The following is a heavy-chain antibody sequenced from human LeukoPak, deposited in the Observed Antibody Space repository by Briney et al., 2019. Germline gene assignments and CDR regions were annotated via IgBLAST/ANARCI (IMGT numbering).Heavy chain of an antibody. CDR2: IKSKTDGGTT. CDR3: TTAYYDILTGFPFDY. V-gene: IGHV3-15*01. CDR1: GFTFSNAW. D-gene: IGHD3-9*01. Sequence: GGSLRLSCAASGFTFSNAWMSWVRQAPGKGLEWVGRIKSKTDGGTTDYAAPVKGRFTISRDDSKNTLYLQMNSLKTEDTAVYYCTTAYYDILTGFPFDYWGQGTLVTVSS. J-gene: IGHJ4*02.